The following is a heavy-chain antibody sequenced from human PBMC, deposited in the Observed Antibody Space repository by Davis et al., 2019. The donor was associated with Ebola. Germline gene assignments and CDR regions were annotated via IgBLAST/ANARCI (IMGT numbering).Heavy chain of an antibody. CDR1: GGTFSSYA. CDR2: IIPIFGTA. Sequence: SVQVSCKASGGTFSSYAISWVRQAPGQGLEWMGGIIPIFGTANYAQKFQGRVTITADKSTSTAYMELSSLRSEDTAVYYCARDIAPIPGYYYGMDVWGQGTTVTVSS. D-gene: IGHD2-2*02. J-gene: IGHJ6*02. CDR3: ARDIAPIPGYYYGMDV. V-gene: IGHV1-69*06.